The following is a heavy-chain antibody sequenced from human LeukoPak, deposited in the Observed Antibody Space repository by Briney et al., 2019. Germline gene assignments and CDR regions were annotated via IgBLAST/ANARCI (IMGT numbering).Heavy chain of an antibody. CDR3: ARVPATSYYGMDV. CDR1: GYSISSSNW. CDR2: IYYSGST. Sequence: PSDTLSLTCAVSGYSISSSNWWGWIRQPPGKGLDWIGYIYYSGSTYYNPSLKSRVTISVDTSKNQFSLKLSSVTAADTAVYYCARVPATSYYGMDVWGQGTTVTVSS. V-gene: IGHV4-28*03. J-gene: IGHJ6*02.